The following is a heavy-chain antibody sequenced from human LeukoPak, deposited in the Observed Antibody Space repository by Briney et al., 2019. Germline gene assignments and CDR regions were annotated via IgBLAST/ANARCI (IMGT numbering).Heavy chain of an antibody. D-gene: IGHD6-13*01. CDR1: GFTLSSYA. Sequence: GGSLRLSCAASGFTLSSYAMSWVRQAPGKGLEWVSTLSGSGGRTYYADSVKGRFTISRDNSKNTLYLQMNSLRAEDTAVYHCAKQYSSSWHYFDYWGQGTLVTVSS. CDR3: AKQYSSSWHYFDY. CDR2: LSGSGGRT. V-gene: IGHV3-23*01. J-gene: IGHJ4*02.